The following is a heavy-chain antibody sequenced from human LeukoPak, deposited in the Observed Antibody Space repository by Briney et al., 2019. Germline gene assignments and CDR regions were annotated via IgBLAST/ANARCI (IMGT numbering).Heavy chain of an antibody. J-gene: IGHJ4*02. CDR3: ARGAAGQRGFDY. CDR1: GFTFSFYS. CDR2: ISDSSSFI. Sequence: GGSLRLSCAASGFTFSFYSMNWVRRAPGKGLEWVSYISDSSSFIYYADSVKGRFTISRDNAKNSLYVQMNSLRAEDTALYYCARGAAGQRGFDYWGQGTLVTVSS. V-gene: IGHV3-21*05. D-gene: IGHD4/OR15-4a*01.